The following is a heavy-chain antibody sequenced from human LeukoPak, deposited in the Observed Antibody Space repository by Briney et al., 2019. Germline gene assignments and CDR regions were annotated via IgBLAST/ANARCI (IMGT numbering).Heavy chain of an antibody. D-gene: IGHD4-17*01. V-gene: IGHV1-2*02. CDR2: INPNSGGT. J-gene: IGHJ4*02. Sequence: ASVKVSCKASGYTFTGYYIHWVRQAPGQGLEWMGWINPNSGGTNYAQKFQGRVTMTRDTSISTAYMELYSLRSDDTAVYYCARNGYGDYDRVSDYWGQGTLVTVSS. CDR1: GYTFTGYY. CDR3: ARNGYGDYDRVSDY.